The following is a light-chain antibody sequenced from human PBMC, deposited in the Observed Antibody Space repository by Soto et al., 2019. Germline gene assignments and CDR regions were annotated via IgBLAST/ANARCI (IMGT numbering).Light chain of an antibody. CDR3: QQYGSSPWT. CDR2: GTS. Sequence: EIVLTQSPGTLSLSPGERATLSCRASQSVSSSFVAWFQQKAGQAPRLLIYGTSSRATCIPDRFSGSGSGTDFTLTINRLEPEDFAMYFCQQYGSSPWTFGQGTKVEIK. CDR1: QSVSSSF. J-gene: IGKJ1*01. V-gene: IGKV3-20*01.